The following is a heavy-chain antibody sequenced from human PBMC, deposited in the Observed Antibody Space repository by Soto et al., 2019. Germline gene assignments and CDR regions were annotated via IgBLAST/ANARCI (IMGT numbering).Heavy chain of an antibody. CDR3: ARVELELGATDF. J-gene: IGHJ6*02. Sequence: GEYLRLPCAASGFTFSSYSMIWVRQPLGKGLEWVSSISSSSSYIYYADSVKGRFTISRDNAKNSLYLQMNSLRAEDTAVYYCARVELELGATDFWDQGTTVT. D-gene: IGHD1-7*01. V-gene: IGHV3-21*01. CDR2: ISSSSSYI. CDR1: GFTFSSYS.